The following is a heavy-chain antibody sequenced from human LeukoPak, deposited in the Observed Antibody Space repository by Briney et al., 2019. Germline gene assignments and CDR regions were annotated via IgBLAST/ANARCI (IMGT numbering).Heavy chain of an antibody. V-gene: IGHV3-23*01. Sequence: PGGSLRLSCAASGFTFSSYAMSWVRQAPGKGLEWVSAISGSGGSTYYADSVKGRSTISRDNSKNTLYLQMNSLRAEDTAVYYCAKALGGYYYYGMDVWGQGTTVTVSS. J-gene: IGHJ6*02. CDR1: GFTFSSYA. D-gene: IGHD1-26*01. CDR2: ISGSGGST. CDR3: AKALGGYYYYGMDV.